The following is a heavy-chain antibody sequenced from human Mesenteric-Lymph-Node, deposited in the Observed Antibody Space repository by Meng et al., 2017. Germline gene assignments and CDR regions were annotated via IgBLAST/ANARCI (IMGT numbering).Heavy chain of an antibody. V-gene: IGHV1-46*01. CDR2: INPSGGST. J-gene: IGHJ4*02. Sequence: QLVLSAVGLKKPPASSKVSCKASSDTSTSYHIHWVRQAPGQRLKRIVIINPSGGSTSYSQKFQGRVNMTRDASTSTVYMELSSLRSEDTAVDYCARDRGGNSVRAFDYWGQGTLVTRLL. CDR1: SDTSTSYH. D-gene: IGHD4-23*01. CDR3: ARDRGGNSVRAFDY.